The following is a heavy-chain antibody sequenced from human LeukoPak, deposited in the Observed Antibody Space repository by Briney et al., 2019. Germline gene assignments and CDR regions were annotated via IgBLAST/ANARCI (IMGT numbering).Heavy chain of an antibody. Sequence: ASVKVSCKASGYTFTGYYMHWVRQAPGQGLEWTGIINPSGGSTSYAQKFQGRVTMTRGTSTSTVYMELSSLRSEDTAVYYCARAGGVAGYYTYDYWGQGTLVTVSS. CDR2: INPSGGST. CDR3: ARAGGVAGYYTYDY. D-gene: IGHD3/OR15-3a*01. V-gene: IGHV1-46*01. J-gene: IGHJ4*02. CDR1: GYTFTGYY.